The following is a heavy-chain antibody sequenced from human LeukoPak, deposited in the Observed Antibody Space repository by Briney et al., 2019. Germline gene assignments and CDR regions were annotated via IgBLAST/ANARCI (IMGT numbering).Heavy chain of an antibody. CDR2: ISWNGGST. V-gene: IGHV3-20*04. J-gene: IGHJ4*02. Sequence: VGSLRLSCAAAGFTFDDYGMSWVRQAPGKGLEWASGISWNGGSTGSADSVKGRFTISRDNAKNSLYLQMNSLRAEDTALYYCARVRFWMSKIRLLDYWGQGTLVTVSS. CDR1: GFTFDDYG. CDR3: ARVRFWMSKIRLLDY. D-gene: IGHD5/OR15-5a*01.